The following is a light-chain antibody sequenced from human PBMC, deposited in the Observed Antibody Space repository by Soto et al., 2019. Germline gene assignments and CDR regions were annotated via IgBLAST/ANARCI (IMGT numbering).Light chain of an antibody. V-gene: IGKV3-20*01. CDR3: QQYGSLWT. J-gene: IGKJ2*02. CDR2: DAS. CDR1: QSVSSSY. Sequence: EIVLTQSPGTLSLSPGERATLSCRASQSVSSSYLAWYQQKPGQAPRLLIHDASSRATGIPDRFSGSGSGADFTLTISRLEPEGFAVYYCQQYGSLWTFGQGTKLEI.